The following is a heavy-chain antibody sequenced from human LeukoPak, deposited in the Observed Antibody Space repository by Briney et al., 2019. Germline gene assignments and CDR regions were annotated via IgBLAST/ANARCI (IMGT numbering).Heavy chain of an antibody. CDR2: INPNSGGV. Sequence: ASVKVSCKASGYTFTDYYMHWVRQAPGQGLEWMGCINPNSGGVDYARKFQGRVTMTRDTSISTAYMELTRLRSDDTAVYYCAKVYYDRAFDYWGQGTLVAVSS. J-gene: IGHJ4*02. V-gene: IGHV1-2*02. CDR1: GYTFTDYY. D-gene: IGHD3-22*01. CDR3: AKVYYDRAFDY.